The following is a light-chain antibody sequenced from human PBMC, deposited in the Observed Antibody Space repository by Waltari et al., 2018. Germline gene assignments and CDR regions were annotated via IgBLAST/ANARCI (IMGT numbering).Light chain of an antibody. V-gene: IGKV2-28*01. J-gene: IGKJ3*01. CDR2: LGS. CDR1: QSLLNSNGYTY. Sequence: DIVMTQSPLSLSVIPGEPASISCRSSQSLLNSNGYTYLDWYLQKPGQSPQLLIYLGSYRASGVPDRFSGSGSGTDFTLKISRVEAKDVGVYYCMQALETIFTFGPGTKVDIK. CDR3: MQALETIFT.